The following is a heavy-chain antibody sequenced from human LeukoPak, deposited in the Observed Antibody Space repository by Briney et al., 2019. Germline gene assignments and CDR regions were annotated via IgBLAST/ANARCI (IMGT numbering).Heavy chain of an antibody. CDR2: ISAYNGNT. Sequence: ASVKVSCKASGYIFTSYGISWVRQAPGRGLEWMGWISAYNGNTNYAQKLQNRVTMTTDTSTSTAYMELRSLRSDDTAVYYCARDRDYVFSETYYDYWGQGTLVTVSS. CDR3: ARDRDYVFSETYYDY. CDR1: GYIFTSYG. V-gene: IGHV1-18*01. D-gene: IGHD3/OR15-3a*01. J-gene: IGHJ4*02.